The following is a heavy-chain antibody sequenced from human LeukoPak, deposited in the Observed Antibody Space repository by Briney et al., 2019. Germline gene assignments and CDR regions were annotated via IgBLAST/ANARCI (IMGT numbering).Heavy chain of an antibody. J-gene: IGHJ4*02. CDR2: ISSSSSYI. D-gene: IGHD2/OR15-2a*01. CDR3: ARERTTIVSGTTIGAY. Sequence: KPGGSLRLSCAASGFTFSSYSMNWVRQAPGKGLEWVSSISSSSSYIYYADSVKGRFTISRDNAKNSLYLQMNSLRAEDTAVYYCARERTTIVSGTTIGAYWGQGTLVTVSS. CDR1: GFTFSSYS. V-gene: IGHV3-21*01.